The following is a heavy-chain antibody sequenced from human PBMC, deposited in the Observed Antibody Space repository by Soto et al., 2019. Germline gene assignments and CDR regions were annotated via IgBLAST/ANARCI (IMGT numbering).Heavy chain of an antibody. V-gene: IGHV4-39*01. CDR2: IYYSGST. CDR1: GGSISSSSYY. J-gene: IGHJ6*02. Sequence: NPSETLSLTCTVSGGSISSSSYYWGWIRQPPGKGLEWIGSIYYSGSTYYNPSLKSRVTISVDTSKNQFSLKLSSVTAADTAVYYCARHILFADYDILTGYSGDTYYYYGMDVWGQGTTVTVSS. CDR3: ARHILFADYDILTGYSGDTYYYYGMDV. D-gene: IGHD3-9*01.